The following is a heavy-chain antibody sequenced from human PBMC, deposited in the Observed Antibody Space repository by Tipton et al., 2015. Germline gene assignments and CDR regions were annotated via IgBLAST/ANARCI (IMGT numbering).Heavy chain of an antibody. V-gene: IGHV5-51*01. CDR3: ARLGLDTSWWVDY. Sequence: VQLVQSGAEVKEPGASVKVSCKASGYTLTSYDINWVRQATGQGLEWMAIIYPGDSDTRYSPSFQGQVTISADKSISTAYLQWSSLKASDTAMYYCARLGLDTSWWVDYWGQGTLVTVSS. CDR1: GYTLTSYD. J-gene: IGHJ4*02. CDR2: IYPGDSDT. D-gene: IGHD2-8*02.